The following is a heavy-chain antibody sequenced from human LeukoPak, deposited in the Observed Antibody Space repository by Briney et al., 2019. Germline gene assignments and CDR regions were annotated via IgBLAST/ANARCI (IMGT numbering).Heavy chain of an antibody. V-gene: IGHV1-69*05. J-gene: IGHJ6*03. D-gene: IGHD2-2*01. CDR3: ARDPGGYCSSTSCYSPYYYYYMDV. CDR2: IIPIFGTA. CDR1: GGTFSSYA. Sequence: SVKVSCKASGGTFSSYAISWVRQAPGQGLEWMGGIIPIFGTANYAQKFQGRVTITTDESTSTAYMELSSLRSEDTAVYYCARDPGGYCSSTSCYSPYYYYYMDVWGKGTTVTVSS.